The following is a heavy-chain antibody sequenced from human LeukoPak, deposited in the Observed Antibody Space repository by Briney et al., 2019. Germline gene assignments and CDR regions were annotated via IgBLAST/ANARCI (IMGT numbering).Heavy chain of an antibody. V-gene: IGHV4-59*01. D-gene: IGHD1-20*01. Sequence: PSETLSLTCTVSGGSISSYYWSWIPQPPGKGLEWIGYIYYSGSTNYNPSLKSRVTISVDTSKNQFSLKLSSVTAADTAVYYCARALAITGTTGYWFDPWGQGTLVTVSS. CDR2: IYYSGST. CDR3: ARALAITGTTGYWFDP. J-gene: IGHJ5*02. CDR1: GGSISSYY.